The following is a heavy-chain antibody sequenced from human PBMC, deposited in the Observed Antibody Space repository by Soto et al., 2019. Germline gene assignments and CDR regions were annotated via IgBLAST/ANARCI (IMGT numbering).Heavy chain of an antibody. J-gene: IGHJ6*02. D-gene: IGHD2-21*02. CDR2: IPQNGVDG. Sequence: GGSLRLSCEVSGFIFSMYSMSWVRQTPGKGLEWVAKIPQNGVDGYYADAVKGRFTISRDNGKNSLYLQMNNLRAEDTAVYYCARDHLILPAHDFFYGSDVWGRGATVTVSS. CDR1: GFIFSMYS. V-gene: IGHV3-7*03. CDR3: ARDHLILPAHDFFYGSDV.